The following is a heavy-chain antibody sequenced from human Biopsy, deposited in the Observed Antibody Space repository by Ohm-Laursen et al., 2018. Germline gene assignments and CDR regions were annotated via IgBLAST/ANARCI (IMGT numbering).Heavy chain of an antibody. D-gene: IGHD3-16*01. CDR2: IYYNGNT. CDR1: GGSVRSLSYY. CDR3: AASPSYMIFDF. Sequence: SETLSPTCSVSGGSVRSLSYYWSWVRQSPGKGLDWIGHIYYNGNTKYDPSLKSRVTISLDTSKNQVSLKLNSVTAADRAVYYCAASPSYMIFDFWGQGTSVTVSS. V-gene: IGHV4-61*01. J-gene: IGHJ4*02.